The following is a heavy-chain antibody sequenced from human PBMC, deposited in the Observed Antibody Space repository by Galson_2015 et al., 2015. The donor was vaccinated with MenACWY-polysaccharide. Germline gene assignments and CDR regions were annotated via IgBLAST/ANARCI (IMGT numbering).Heavy chain of an antibody. Sequence: SLRLSCAASGFTFSSNAMHWVRQAPGKGLEWVAVISYDGKNRYYGDSVKGRFTISRDNFMNTLYLQMDSLTVDDTAMYYCAPTYWGRTPCQLFEYWGQGPLVTVS. V-gene: IGHV3-30*04. D-gene: IGHD7-27*01. J-gene: IGHJ4*02. CDR3: APTYWGRTPCQLFEY. CDR2: ISYDGKNR. CDR1: GFTFSSNA.